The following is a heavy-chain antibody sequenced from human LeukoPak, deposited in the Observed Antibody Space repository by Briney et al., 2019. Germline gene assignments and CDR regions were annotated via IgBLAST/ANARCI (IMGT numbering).Heavy chain of an antibody. V-gene: IGHV3-23*01. CDR3: AKDPSSRYYGMDV. Sequence: PGGSLRLSCAASGFTFSSYAMSWVRQAPGKGLEWVSGISGSGGSTYYADSVKGRFTISRDNSKNTLYLQMNSLRAEDTAVYYCAKDPSSRYYGMDVWGQGTTVTVSS. CDR1: GFTFSSYA. J-gene: IGHJ6*02. CDR2: ISGSGGST.